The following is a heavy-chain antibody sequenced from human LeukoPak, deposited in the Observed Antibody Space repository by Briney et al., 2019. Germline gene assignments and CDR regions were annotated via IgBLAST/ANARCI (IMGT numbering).Heavy chain of an antibody. D-gene: IGHD3-3*01. CDR3: ARAARTIFGVVIITFDY. J-gene: IGHJ4*02. CDR1: GGSISSYY. V-gene: IGHV4-59*12. Sequence: SETLSLTCTVSGGSISSYYWSWIRQPPGKGLEWIGYIYHSGSTYYNPSLKSRVTISVDRSKNQFSLKLSSVTAADTAVYYCARAARTIFGVVIITFDYWGQGTLVTVSS. CDR2: IYHSGST.